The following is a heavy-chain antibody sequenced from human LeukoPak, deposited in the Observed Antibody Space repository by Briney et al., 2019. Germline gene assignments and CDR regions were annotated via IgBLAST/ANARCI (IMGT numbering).Heavy chain of an antibody. CDR2: ISISSNYI. Sequence: GGSLRPSCAASGFTFSRYSMNWVRQAPGKGLEWVSSISISSNYIYYTDSVKGRFTISRDNAKNSLYLQMNSLRAEDTSVYYCARGSRFGVVERDAFDIWGQGTMVTVSS. D-gene: IGHD3-3*01. V-gene: IGHV3-21*01. CDR1: GFTFSRYS. CDR3: ARGSRFGVVERDAFDI. J-gene: IGHJ3*02.